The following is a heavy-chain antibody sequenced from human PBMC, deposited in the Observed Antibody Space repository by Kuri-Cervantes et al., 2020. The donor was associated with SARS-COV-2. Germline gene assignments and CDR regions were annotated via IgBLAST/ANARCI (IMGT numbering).Heavy chain of an antibody. Sequence: GESLKISCAASGFIFSDFGMNWVRQAPGKGLEWVSYISSSSTTIYYADSVKGRFTISRDNAKNSLYPQMNSLRAEDTAVYYCARVFGGYVAAAAAYYFDYWGQGTLVTVSS. V-gene: IGHV3-48*01. CDR2: ISSSSTTI. D-gene: IGHD6-13*01. J-gene: IGHJ4*02. CDR1: GFIFSDFG. CDR3: ARVFGGYVAAAAAYYFDY.